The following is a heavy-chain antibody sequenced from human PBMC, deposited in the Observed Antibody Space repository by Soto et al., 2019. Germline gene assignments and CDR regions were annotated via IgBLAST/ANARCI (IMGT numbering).Heavy chain of an antibody. V-gene: IGHV3-48*02. D-gene: IGHD6-19*01. CDR2: ISPGGARI. CDR3: TKSADSAGWGVDF. CDR1: GFMFDSYA. J-gene: IGHJ4*02. Sequence: EVQLVESGGGLVQPGGSLRLSCVASGFMFDSYAMNWVRQAPGKGLEWVSYISPGGARIYYAESLKGRITISRDNARNSLSLQMNILSYEDTAVYYCTKSADSAGWGVDFWGQGTLVTVSS.